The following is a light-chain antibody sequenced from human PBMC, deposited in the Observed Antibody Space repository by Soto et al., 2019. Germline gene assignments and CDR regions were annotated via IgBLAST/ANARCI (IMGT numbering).Light chain of an antibody. Sequence: EIVLTQSPGTLSLSPGERATLSCRASQSVSSSYLAWYQQKPGQAPRLLIYGASSRATGIPARFSGSGSGTDFTLTISRLEPEDFAVYYCQPYGSSPFTFGPGTKVDIK. CDR3: QPYGSSPFT. V-gene: IGKV3-20*01. CDR2: GAS. J-gene: IGKJ3*01. CDR1: QSVSSSY.